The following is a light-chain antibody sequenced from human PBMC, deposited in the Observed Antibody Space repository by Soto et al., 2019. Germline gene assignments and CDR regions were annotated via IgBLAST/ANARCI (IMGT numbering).Light chain of an antibody. J-gene: IGLJ1*01. V-gene: IGLV2-14*03. Sequence: QSALTPPASVSGSPGPSITISCTGTSSDVGAYDYVSWYQQHPGEVPKLRIFDVSDRPSGVSNRFSGSKSGNTASLTISGLQAEDEADDECSSFTPSTSDVFGTGTKLTVL. CDR3: SSFTPSTSDV. CDR1: SSDVGAYDY. CDR2: DVS.